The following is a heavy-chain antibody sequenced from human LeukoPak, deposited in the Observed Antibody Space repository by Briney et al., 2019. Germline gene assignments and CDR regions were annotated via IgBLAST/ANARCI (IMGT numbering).Heavy chain of an antibody. CDR2: IYYSGST. V-gene: IGHV4-30-4*01. D-gene: IGHD2-2*01. CDR3: ARLNRYCSTTSCYDY. J-gene: IGHJ4*02. CDR1: GGSISSGDYY. Sequence: KPSETLSLTCTVSGGSISSGDYYWSWIRQPPGKGLEWIGYIYYSGSTYYNPSLKSRVTISVDTSKNRFSLKLSSVTAADTAVYYCARLNRYCSTTSCYDYWGPGTLVTVSS.